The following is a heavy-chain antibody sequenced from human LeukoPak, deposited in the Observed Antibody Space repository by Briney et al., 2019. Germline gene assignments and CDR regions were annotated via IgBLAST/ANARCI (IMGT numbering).Heavy chain of an antibody. D-gene: IGHD3-16*01. V-gene: IGHV4-59*01. CDR2: IYYSGST. CDR1: GGSISSYY. Sequence: PSETLSLTCTVSGGSISSYYWSWIRQPPGKGLEWIGCIYYSGSTNYNPSLKSRVTISVDTSKNQFSLKLSSVTAADTAVYYCARAYVSPDAFDIWGQGTMVTVSS. J-gene: IGHJ3*02. CDR3: ARAYVSPDAFDI.